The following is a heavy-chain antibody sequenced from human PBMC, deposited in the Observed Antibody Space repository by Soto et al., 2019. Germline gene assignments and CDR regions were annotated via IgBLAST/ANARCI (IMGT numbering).Heavy chain of an antibody. CDR1: GGSISSYY. J-gene: IGHJ4*03. CDR2: IYYSGST. CDR3: AGITIFGVVTIDY. Sequence: SETLSLTCTVSGGSISSYYWSWIRQPPGKGLEWIGYIYYSGSTNYNPSLKSRVTISVDTSENQFSLKLSSVTAADTAVYYCAGITIFGVVTIDYWGQGTTVTVSS. V-gene: IGHV4-59*08. D-gene: IGHD3-3*01.